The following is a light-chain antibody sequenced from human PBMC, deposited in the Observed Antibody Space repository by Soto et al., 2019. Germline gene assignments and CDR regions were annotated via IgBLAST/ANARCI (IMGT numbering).Light chain of an antibody. Sequence: EIALTQSPGTLSLSPGERATLSRSASQSVTANYLPWYQQKPGQAPRLLIYAASIGATGIPDRFSGSGSGTDFTLTISRLEPEDFAVYYCLQYCIPLWTFGQGTKVDIK. CDR1: QSVTANY. J-gene: IGKJ1*01. CDR2: AAS. V-gene: IGKV3-20*01. CDR3: LQYCIPLWT.